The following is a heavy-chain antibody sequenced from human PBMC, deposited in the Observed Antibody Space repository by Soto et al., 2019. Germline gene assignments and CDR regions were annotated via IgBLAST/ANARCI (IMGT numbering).Heavy chain of an antibody. V-gene: IGHV4-39*01. CDR2: VYYSERTSYNSGST. J-gene: IGHJ5*02. CDR1: GDSMTSSSYY. CDR3: ARHTRNQFDP. Sequence: SETLSLTCTVSGDSMTSSSYYWGWIRQPPGKGLEWIGSVYYSERTSYNSGSTYYSPSLKSRVTISGDTSKSQFSLKLSSVTAADTAVYYCARHTRNQFDPWGQGTLVTVSS.